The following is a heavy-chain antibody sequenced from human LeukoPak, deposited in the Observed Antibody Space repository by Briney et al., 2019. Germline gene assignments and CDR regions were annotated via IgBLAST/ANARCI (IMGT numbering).Heavy chain of an antibody. CDR1: AYSITSDYR. J-gene: IGHJ4*02. D-gene: IGHD4-23*01. V-gene: IGHV4-38-2*02. CDR2: IDHSGNT. Sequence: SETLSLTCTVSAYSITSDYRWAWIRQPPGKGLEWIGNIDHSGNTFYNPSLKSRVTISVDTSKNQFSLNLSSVTAAGTAVYFCARGGRWPGNWGQGTLVTVSS. CDR3: ARGGRWPGN.